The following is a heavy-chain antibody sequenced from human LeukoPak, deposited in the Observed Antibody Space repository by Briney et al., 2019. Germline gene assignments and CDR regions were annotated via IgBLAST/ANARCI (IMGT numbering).Heavy chain of an antibody. D-gene: IGHD2-15*01. CDR2: ISISGGTT. CDR1: GFTFSIYA. CDR3: AKWGQRKNPCSGASCYSGQGFDH. V-gene: IGHV3-23*01. Sequence: GGSLRLSCAASGFTFSIYAMSWVRQAPGKGLEWVSSISISGGTTYYADSVKGRFTISRDNSKNTLYLQMDSLRAEDTAIYYCAKWGQRKNPCSGASCYSGQGFDHWGQGTLVTVSS. J-gene: IGHJ4*02.